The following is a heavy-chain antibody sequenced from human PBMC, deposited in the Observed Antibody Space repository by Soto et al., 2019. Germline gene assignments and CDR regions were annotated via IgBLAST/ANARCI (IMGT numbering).Heavy chain of an antibody. CDR1: GGTFSTYA. Sequence: SAVKVSCEASGGTFSTYAISWVRQAPGQGLEWMGGVIPIFGTSTYAQNFQGRVTITADESTSTAYMELSRLRSEDTAVYYCARVRVVGATRLYHHYGLAVRGQGTTVIVSS. CDR2: VIPIFGTS. CDR3: ARVRVVGATRLYHHYGLAV. J-gene: IGHJ6*02. V-gene: IGHV1-69*13. D-gene: IGHD1-26*01.